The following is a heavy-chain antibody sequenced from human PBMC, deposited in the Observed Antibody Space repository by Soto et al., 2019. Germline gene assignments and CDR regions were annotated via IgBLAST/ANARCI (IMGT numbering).Heavy chain of an antibody. CDR3: ARGVGASYYFDY. V-gene: IGHV1-18*01. J-gene: IGHJ4*02. CDR2: ISAYNGNT. D-gene: IGHD1-26*01. Sequence: ASVKVSCKASGYTFTSYGISWVRQAPGQGLEWMGWISAYNGNTXXXQXXXXXXXXXXXXXXSTAYMELRSLRSDDTAVYYCARGVGASYYFDYWGQGTLVTVSS. CDR1: GYTFTSYG.